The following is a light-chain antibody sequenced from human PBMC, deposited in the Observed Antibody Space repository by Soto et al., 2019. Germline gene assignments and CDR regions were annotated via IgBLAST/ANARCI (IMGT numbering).Light chain of an antibody. CDR2: STS. CDR3: AAWDDSLNGPVV. V-gene: IGLV7-43*01. J-gene: IGLJ2*01. Sequence: QTVVTQEPSLTVSPGGTVTLTCASSTGAVTSGYYPNWFQQKPGQAPRALIYSTSNKHSWTPARFSGSLLGGKAALTLSGVQPEDEAEYYCAAWDDSLNGPVVFGGGTKLTVL. CDR1: TGAVTSGYY.